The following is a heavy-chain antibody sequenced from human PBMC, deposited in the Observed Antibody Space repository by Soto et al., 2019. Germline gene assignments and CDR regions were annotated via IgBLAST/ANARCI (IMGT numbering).Heavy chain of an antibody. D-gene: IGHD2-2*01. CDR3: AKGGAQLLHYNWFDP. V-gene: IGHV3-23*01. CDR1: GFTFSSYA. CDR2: ISGSGGST. Sequence: EVQLLESGGGLVQPGGSLRLSCTASGFTFSSYAMSWVRQAPGKGLEWVSAISGSGGSTYYADSVKGRFTISRDNSKNTLYLQMNSLRAEDTAVYYCAKGGAQLLHYNWFDPWGQGTLVTVSS. J-gene: IGHJ5*02.